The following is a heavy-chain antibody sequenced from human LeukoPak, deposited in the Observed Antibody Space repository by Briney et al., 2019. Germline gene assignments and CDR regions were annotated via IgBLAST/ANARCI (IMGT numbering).Heavy chain of an antibody. Sequence: ASVKVSCKASGYTFTSYGISWVRQAPGQGLEWMGWISAYNGNTNYAQKLQGRVTMTTDTSTSTAYKELRSLRSDDTAVYYCARGGDYYGSGNYPGDYWGQGTLVTVSS. J-gene: IGHJ4*02. CDR3: ARGGDYYGSGNYPGDY. CDR1: GYTFTSYG. CDR2: ISAYNGNT. V-gene: IGHV1-18*01. D-gene: IGHD3-10*01.